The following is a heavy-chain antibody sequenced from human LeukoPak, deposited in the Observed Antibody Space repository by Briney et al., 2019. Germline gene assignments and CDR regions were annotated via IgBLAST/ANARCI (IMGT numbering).Heavy chain of an antibody. J-gene: IGHJ4*02. CDR1: GFTFGSYD. CDR2: IGTLGDT. CDR3: ARGRNSNYYDSSGYYPY. V-gene: IGHV3-13*01. D-gene: IGHD3-22*01. Sequence: GGSLRLSCAASGFTFGSYDMHWVRQATGKGLEWVSAIGTLGDTDYPDSVKGRFTISRENAKNSVYLQMNNLRAGDTAVYYCARGRNSNYYDSSGYYPYWGQGTLVTVSS.